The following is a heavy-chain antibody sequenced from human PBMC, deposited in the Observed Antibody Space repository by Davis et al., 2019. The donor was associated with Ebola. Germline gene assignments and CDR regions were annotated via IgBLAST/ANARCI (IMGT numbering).Heavy chain of an antibody. CDR1: GDRVSRGG. V-gene: IGHV6-1*01. CDR2: TYYYRSKWYN. D-gene: IGHD3-10*01. CDR3: ARGWLRRGLDA. J-gene: IGHJ6*04. Sequence: HSQTLSLTCAISGDRVSRGGWNWIRQTPSRGLEWLGRTYYYRSKWYNDYAASVKSRIIINPDTSKNQFSLQLNSVTPEDTALYFCARGWLRRGLDAWGEGTAVTVSS.